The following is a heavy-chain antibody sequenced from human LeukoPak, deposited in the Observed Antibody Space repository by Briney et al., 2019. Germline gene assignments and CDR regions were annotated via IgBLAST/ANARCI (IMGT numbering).Heavy chain of an antibody. V-gene: IGHV4-61*02. CDR1: GGPINSVNYY. J-gene: IGHJ3*02. CDR2: ICYSGNT. Sequence: PSQTLSLTCTVSGGPINSVNYYWNWIRQPAGKGLEWNGRICYSGNTNYNPSLKSRVSISVDTSKNQFSLKLSSVIAADTAVYYCARDRESSGWYGSGNFDIWGQGTMVTVSS. D-gene: IGHD6-19*01. CDR3: ARDRESSGWYGSGNFDI.